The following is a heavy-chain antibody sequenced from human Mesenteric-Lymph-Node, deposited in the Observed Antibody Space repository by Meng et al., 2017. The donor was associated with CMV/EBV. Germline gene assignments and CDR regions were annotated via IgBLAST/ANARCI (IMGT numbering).Heavy chain of an antibody. D-gene: IGHD3-3*01. Sequence: GESLKISCAASGFTFSDYYMSWIRQAPGKGLEWVSYITSSGVTIYYADSVKGRFTISRDNSKNSLYLQMNSLRAEDTAVYYCARDGSPWSANYSGIDDAFDIWGQGTMVTVSS. J-gene: IGHJ3*02. CDR3: ARDGSPWSANYSGIDDAFDI. CDR2: ITSSGVTI. CDR1: GFTFSDYY. V-gene: IGHV3-11*01.